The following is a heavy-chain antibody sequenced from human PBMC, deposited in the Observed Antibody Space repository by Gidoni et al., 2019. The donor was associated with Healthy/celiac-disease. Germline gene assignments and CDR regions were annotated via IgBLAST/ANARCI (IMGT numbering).Heavy chain of an antibody. Sequence: EVQLLESGGGLVQPGGSLRLSCAASGFTFSSYAMSWVRQAPGQGLEWVSAISGSGGSTYYADSVKGRFTISRDNSKNTLYLQMNSLRAEDTAVYYCAKVHQEVVTILKTTFDYWGQGTLVTVSS. D-gene: IGHD2-15*01. CDR2: ISGSGGST. J-gene: IGHJ4*02. CDR3: AKVHQEVVTILKTTFDY. V-gene: IGHV3-23*01. CDR1: GFTFSSYA.